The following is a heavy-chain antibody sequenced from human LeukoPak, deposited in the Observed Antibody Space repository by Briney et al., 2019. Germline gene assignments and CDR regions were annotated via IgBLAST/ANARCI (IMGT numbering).Heavy chain of an antibody. Sequence: SETLSLTCAVYGGPFSGYYWIWIRQPPGKGLECIEEINHSGSTNYSPSLQSRVTLSVDTAKNHFSLKLSSLTLSDTAGYYCWRGYHLRFLEWLLDGNWFDPWGQGTLVTVSS. J-gene: IGHJ5*02. CDR2: INHSGST. CDR3: WRGYHLRFLEWLLDGNWFDP. CDR1: GGPFSGYY. D-gene: IGHD3-3*01. V-gene: IGHV4-34*01.